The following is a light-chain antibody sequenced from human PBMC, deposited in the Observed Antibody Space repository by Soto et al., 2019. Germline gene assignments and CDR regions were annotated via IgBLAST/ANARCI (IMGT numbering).Light chain of an antibody. CDR1: QSISSY. V-gene: IGKV1-39*01. CDR3: QQSYSTFVT. J-gene: IGKJ1*01. Sequence: DIQMTQSPPSLSASVGDRVTITCRASQSISSYLNWYQQQPGKAPKLLIYAASSLQSGVPSRFSGSGSGTDFTLTISRLQPEDFATYYCQQSYSTFVTFGQGTKVDIK. CDR2: AAS.